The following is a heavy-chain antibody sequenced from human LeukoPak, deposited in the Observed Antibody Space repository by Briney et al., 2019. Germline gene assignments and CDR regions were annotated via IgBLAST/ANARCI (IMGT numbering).Heavy chain of an antibody. V-gene: IGHV4-39*07. CDR3: ARFRGDSALVGNY. Sequence: PSETLSLTCTVSGGSISSRSCHWGWTRQPPGKGLEWIGSFYYSGSTYYNPSLKSRVTISGDTSKNQFSLKLTSVTAADTAVYYCARFRGDSALVGNYWGQGTLVTVSS. D-gene: IGHD5-18*01. J-gene: IGHJ4*02. CDR2: FYYSGST. CDR1: GGSISSRSCH.